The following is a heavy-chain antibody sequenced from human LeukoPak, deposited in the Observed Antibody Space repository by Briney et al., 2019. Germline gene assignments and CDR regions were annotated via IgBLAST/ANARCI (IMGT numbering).Heavy chain of an antibody. D-gene: IGHD5-24*01. CDR1: GGSISSRAYY. CDR2: IYYSGST. J-gene: IGHJ4*02. Sequence: SETLSLTCIVSGGSISSRAYYWSWIRQHPDKSPAWIGYIYYSGSTYYNPSLKSRVIISLNTSKTQFSLKLSSVTAADTAVYYCARADGTIYYFDSWGQGTVVTVSS. CDR3: ARADGTIYYFDS. V-gene: IGHV4-31*03.